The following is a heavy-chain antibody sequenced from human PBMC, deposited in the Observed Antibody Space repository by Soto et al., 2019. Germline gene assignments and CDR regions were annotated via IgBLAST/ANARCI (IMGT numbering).Heavy chain of an antibody. D-gene: IGHD6-6*01. J-gene: IGHJ6*02. V-gene: IGHV1-69*01. CDR1: GGTFSSYA. Sequence: QVQLVQSGAEVKKPGSSVKVSCKASGGTFSSYAISWVRQSPGQGLEWMGGIIPIFGTANYAQQFQGRVTITADESTSTAYMELSSPRSEDTAVYYCARDRWQLAAFYYYYGMDVWGQGTTVTVSS. CDR2: IIPIFGTA. CDR3: ARDRWQLAAFYYYYGMDV.